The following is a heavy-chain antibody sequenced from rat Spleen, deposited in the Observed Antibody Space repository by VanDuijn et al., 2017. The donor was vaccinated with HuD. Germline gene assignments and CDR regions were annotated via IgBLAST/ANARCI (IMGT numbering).Heavy chain of an antibody. Sequence: EVQLVESGGGLVQPGRSLKLACAASGFTFSNYVMHWISQAPTKGLEWVPSISPSGGSTYYRDSVKGRFTISRDNAKSTLYLQMDSLRSEDTATYYCATGAYYDGYYRLFDYWGQGVMVTVSS. V-gene: IGHV5-19*01. CDR1: GFTFSNYV. D-gene: IGHD1-12*03. CDR2: ISPSGGST. CDR3: ATGAYYDGYYRLFDY. J-gene: IGHJ2*01.